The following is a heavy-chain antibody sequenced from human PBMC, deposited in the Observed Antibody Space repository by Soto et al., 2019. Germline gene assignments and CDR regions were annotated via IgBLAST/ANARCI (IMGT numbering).Heavy chain of an antibody. D-gene: IGHD2-8*01. Sequence: EVQLLESGGGLVQPGGSLRLSCAASGFTFSNYDMNWVRQAPGKGLEWVSSISSSGSTTYYADSVKGRFTISRDNSKNTLYLQRHSLRAEDTAVYYCAKDVLVWGQGTTVTVSS. CDR3: AKDVLV. CDR2: ISSSGSTT. CDR1: GFTFSNYD. J-gene: IGHJ6*02. V-gene: IGHV3-23*01.